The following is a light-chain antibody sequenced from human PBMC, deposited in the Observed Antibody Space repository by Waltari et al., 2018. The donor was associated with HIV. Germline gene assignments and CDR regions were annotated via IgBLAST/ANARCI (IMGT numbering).Light chain of an antibody. J-gene: IGKJ1*01. CDR1: QSISSW. CDR3: QQYNSYSWT. Sequence: DNQMTQSPSTLSASVGDRVTITCRASQSISSWLAWYQQKPGKAPKLLIYKASSLESGVPSRFSGSGSGTEFTLTISSLQPDDFGTYYCQQYNSYSWTFGQGTKVEIK. CDR2: KAS. V-gene: IGKV1-5*03.